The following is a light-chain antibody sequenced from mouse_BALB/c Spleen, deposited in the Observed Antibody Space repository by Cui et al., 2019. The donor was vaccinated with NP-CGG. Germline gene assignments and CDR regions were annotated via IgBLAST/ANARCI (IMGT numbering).Light chain of an antibody. CDR3: ALWYSNHWV. J-gene: IGLJ1*01. CDR2: GTN. Sequence: QAFVSQDCALTTSPGETVTLTCRSSTGAVTTSNYANWVQEKPDHLFTGLIGGTNNRVPGVPARFSGSLIGDKAALTITGTQTEDEAIYFCALWYSNHWVFGGGTKLTVL. V-gene: IGLV1*01. CDR1: TGAVTTSNY.